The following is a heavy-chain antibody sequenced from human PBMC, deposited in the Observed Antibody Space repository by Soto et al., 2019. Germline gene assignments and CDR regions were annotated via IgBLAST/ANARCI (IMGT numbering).Heavy chain of an antibody. D-gene: IGHD3-9*01. Sequence: PGGSLRLSCATSGFTFISHAVTWVRQAPGKAPQWVATVDGSGAAPFYAESVKGRFTISRDNSKNTLYLQMNSLRAEDTAVYFCAKWEVFVTGHLATQSSLDSWGQGTLVTVSS. CDR3: AKWEVFVTGHLATQSSLDS. V-gene: IGHV3-23*01. CDR1: GFTFISHA. CDR2: VDGSGAAP. J-gene: IGHJ4*02.